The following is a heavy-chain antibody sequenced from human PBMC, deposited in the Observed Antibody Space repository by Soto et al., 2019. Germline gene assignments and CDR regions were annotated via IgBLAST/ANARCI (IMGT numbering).Heavy chain of an antibody. CDR3: ARDATTKAFDI. CDR1: GGSFSNNN. D-gene: IGHD4-17*01. V-gene: IGHV4-4*07. Sequence: SETLSLTCTVSGGSFSNNNWSWIRQPAGKGLEWIGRVYVTGSTNYNPSPKSRVTMSVDTSKNQFSLKLSSVTAADTAVYYCARDATTKAFDIWGQGTMVTVSS. J-gene: IGHJ3*02. CDR2: VYVTGST.